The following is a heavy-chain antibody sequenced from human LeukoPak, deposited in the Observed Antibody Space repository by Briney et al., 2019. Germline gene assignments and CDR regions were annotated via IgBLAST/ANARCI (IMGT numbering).Heavy chain of an antibody. CDR3: AKDARTSWYFDY. CDR2: ISGSGGST. D-gene: IGHD1/OR15-1a*01. V-gene: IGHV3-23*01. CDR1: GFTFSSYW. Sequence: GGSLRLSCAASGFTFSSYWMHWVRQAPGKGLEWVSFISGSGGSTYYADSVKGRFTISRDNSKNTLYLQVNSLRAEDTAVYYCAKDARTSWYFDYWGQGTLVTVSS. J-gene: IGHJ4*02.